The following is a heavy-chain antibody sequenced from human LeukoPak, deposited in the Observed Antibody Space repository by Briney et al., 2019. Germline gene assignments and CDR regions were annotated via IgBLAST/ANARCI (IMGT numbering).Heavy chain of an antibody. D-gene: IGHD3-10*01. Sequence: SETLSLTCSVSGGSVNSADYYWAWVRQTPEKGLEWIVSLYSSGLTYYNLSLRSRVTISVDTSNNHFSLSLSSVTAADTAVYFCARHPSLWFAEAVPTLFDHWGQGLLVTVS. CDR3: ARHPSLWFAEAVPTLFDH. V-gene: IGHV4-39*01. J-gene: IGHJ4*02. CDR2: LYSSGLT. CDR1: GGSVNSADYY.